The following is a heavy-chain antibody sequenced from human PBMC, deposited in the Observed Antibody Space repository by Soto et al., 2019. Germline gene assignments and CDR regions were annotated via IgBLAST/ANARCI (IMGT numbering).Heavy chain of an antibody. D-gene: IGHD2-2*01. V-gene: IGHV3-30*18. J-gene: IGHJ6*02. CDR3: AKASGYCSSSTCSRLIYFYYGMDV. Sequence: QVQVVESGGGVVQPGRSLRLSCGASGFTFTSYGMHWVRQAPGKGLEWVAVISYDGGDKYYADSVKGRFTISRDNSKNTLYLQMNSLRAEDTAVYYCAKASGYCSSSTCSRLIYFYYGMDVWVQGTTVTVSS. CDR2: ISYDGGDK. CDR1: GFTFTSYG.